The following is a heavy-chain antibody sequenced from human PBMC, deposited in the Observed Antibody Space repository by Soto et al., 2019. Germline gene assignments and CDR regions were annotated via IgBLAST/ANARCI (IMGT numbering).Heavy chain of an antibody. CDR1: GFTFSSYG. D-gene: IGHD1-26*01. Sequence: QPGGSLRLSCAASGFTFSSYGMHWVRQAPGKGLEWVAVISYDGSNKYYADSVKGRFTISRDNSKNTLYLQMNSLRAEDTAVYYCAKEGGSYYGIYYYYGMDVWGQGTTVTVSS. V-gene: IGHV3-30*18. CDR3: AKEGGSYYGIYYYYGMDV. J-gene: IGHJ6*02. CDR2: ISYDGSNK.